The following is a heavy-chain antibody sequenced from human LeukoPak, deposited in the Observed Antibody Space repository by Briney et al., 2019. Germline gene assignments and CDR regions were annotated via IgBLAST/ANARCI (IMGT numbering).Heavy chain of an antibody. J-gene: IGHJ4*02. CDR2: ISSSGSPI. V-gene: IGHV3-48*03. D-gene: IGHD6-19*01. CDR1: GFTFSSYE. Sequence: GGSLRLSCVTSGFTFSSYEMNWVRQAPGKGLEWVSYISSSGSPIYYADSVKGRFTIPRDNAKNSLFLQMNSLRAEDTAVYYCARDSPYTSGWYDGDFDYWGQGTLVTVSS. CDR3: ARDSPYTSGWYDGDFDY.